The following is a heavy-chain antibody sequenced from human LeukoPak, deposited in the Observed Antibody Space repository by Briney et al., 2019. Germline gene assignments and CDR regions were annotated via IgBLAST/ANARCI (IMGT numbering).Heavy chain of an antibody. CDR2: INSDGSST. CDR3: ARQDWDDALDI. D-gene: IGHD3/OR15-3a*01. CDR1: GFTFSSYW. Sequence: GGSLRLSCAASGFTFSSYWMQWVRQAPGKGLVWVSRINSDGSSTSYADSVKGRFTISRDNAKNTLYLQMNSLRAEDTAVYYCARQDWDDALDIWGQGTMVTVSS. J-gene: IGHJ3*02. V-gene: IGHV3-74*01.